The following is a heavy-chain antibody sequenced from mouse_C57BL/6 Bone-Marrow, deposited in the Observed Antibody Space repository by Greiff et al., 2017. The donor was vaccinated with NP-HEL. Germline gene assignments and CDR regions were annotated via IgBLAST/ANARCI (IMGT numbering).Heavy chain of an antibody. Sequence: EVKLMESGGGLVQPKGSLKLSCAASGVSFNTYAMNWVRQAPGKGLEWVARIRSKSNHYATYYDDSVNDRFTISRDDTESMLYLQMNNLKTADTAMYYCVRLVAKDAMDNWGQGTSVSVSS. J-gene: IGHJ4*01. CDR2: IRSKSNHYAT. D-gene: IGHD1-1*01. V-gene: IGHV10-1*01. CDR1: GVSFNTYA. CDR3: VRLVAKDAMDN.